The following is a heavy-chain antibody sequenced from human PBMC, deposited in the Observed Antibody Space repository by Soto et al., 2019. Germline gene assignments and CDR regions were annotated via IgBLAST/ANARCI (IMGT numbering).Heavy chain of an antibody. CDR1: GDTFTNYD. J-gene: IGHJ6*02. CDR2: MNPNSGNT. CDR3: ARGRNGMDG. Sequence: QVQLVQSGAEVKKPGASVKVSCKASGDTFTNYDINWVRQATGQGLEWMGRMNPNSGNTGYAQKFQGRVTMTRNTSITTAYMELSSRRSEDTAVYYCARGRNGMDGWGQGTTVTVSS. V-gene: IGHV1-8*01.